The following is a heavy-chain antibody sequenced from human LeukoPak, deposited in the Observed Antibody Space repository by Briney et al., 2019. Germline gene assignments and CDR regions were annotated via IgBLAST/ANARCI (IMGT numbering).Heavy chain of an antibody. Sequence: GGSLRLSCAASGFTFSTYAMHWVRQAPVKGLEWVAVISYDGSNKYYADSVKGRFTISRDNAKNSLYLQMNSLRAEDTAVYYCARDSRTVSDAFDIWGQGTMVTVSS. CDR3: ARDSRTVSDAFDI. J-gene: IGHJ3*02. CDR2: ISYDGSNK. D-gene: IGHD4-17*01. V-gene: IGHV3-30*04. CDR1: GFTFSTYA.